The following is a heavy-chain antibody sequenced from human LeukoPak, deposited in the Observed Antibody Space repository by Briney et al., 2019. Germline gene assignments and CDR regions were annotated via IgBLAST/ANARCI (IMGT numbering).Heavy chain of an antibody. CDR2: IIPILGIA. CDR1: GGTFISSA. D-gene: IGHD2-15*01. J-gene: IGHJ5*02. CDR3: ARDRPDIVVMVAAAMANWCDP. Sequence: SVKDFSKASGGTFISSASSWGRQAPGQGLEWMGRIIPILGIANYAQKFQGRVTITADKSTSTAYMELSSLRSEDTPVYYCARDRPDIVVMVAAAMANWCDPLVQRSLVSVSS. V-gene: IGHV1-69*04.